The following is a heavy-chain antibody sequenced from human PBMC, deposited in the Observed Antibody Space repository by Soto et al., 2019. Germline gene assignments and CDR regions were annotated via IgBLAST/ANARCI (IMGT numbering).Heavy chain of an antibody. J-gene: IGHJ4*02. CDR2: ITSSTSYI. Sequence: EVQLVESGGGLVKPGGSLRRSCAASGFTFSSYSMIWVRQAPGKGLEWVSSITSSTSYIYYADSVKGRFTISRDNANNSLYLQMTSLRAEDTAVYYCARFGSGYHLDYWGQGTLGNVSS. V-gene: IGHV3-21*01. CDR1: GFTFSSYS. D-gene: IGHD2-2*01. CDR3: ARFGSGYHLDY.